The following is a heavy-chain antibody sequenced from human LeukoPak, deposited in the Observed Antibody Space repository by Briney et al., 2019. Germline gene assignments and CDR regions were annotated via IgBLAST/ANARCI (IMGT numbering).Heavy chain of an antibody. D-gene: IGHD3-10*01. Sequence: SETLSLTCAVYGGSFSGYYWSWIRQPPGKGLEWIGEINHSGSTNYNPSLKSRVTISVDTSKNQFSLKLSSVTAADTAVYYCARQTYYYGSGSHAFGIWGQGTMVTVSS. V-gene: IGHV4-34*01. CDR2: INHSGST. CDR3: ARQTYYYGSGSHAFGI. CDR1: GGSFSGYY. J-gene: IGHJ3*02.